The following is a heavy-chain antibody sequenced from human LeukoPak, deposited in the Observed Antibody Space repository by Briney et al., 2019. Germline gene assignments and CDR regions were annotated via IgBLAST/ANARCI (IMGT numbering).Heavy chain of an antibody. J-gene: IGHJ4*02. V-gene: IGHV4-39*07. CDR1: GGSISSSSYY. D-gene: IGHD4-17*01. CDR3: ARDARLWGGDYYFDY. Sequence: SETLSLTCTVSGGSISSSSYYWGWIRQPPGKGLEWIGSIYYSGSTYYNPSLKSRVTISVDTSKNQFSVKLSSVTAADTAVYYCARDARLWGGDYYFDYWGQGTLVTVSS. CDR2: IYYSGST.